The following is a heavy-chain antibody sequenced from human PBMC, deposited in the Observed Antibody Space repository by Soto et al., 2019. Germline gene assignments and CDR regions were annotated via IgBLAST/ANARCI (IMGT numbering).Heavy chain of an antibody. CDR1: GFTFSSYA. CDR3: AKDMFIFDMTGLHDCTNGVCYSADRTGYYYYGMDV. V-gene: IGHV3-23*01. J-gene: IGHJ6*02. Sequence: EVQLLESGGGLVQPGGSLRLSCAASGFTFSSYAMSWVRQAPGKGLEWVSAISGSGGSTYYADSVKGRFTISRDNSKNTLYLQMNSLRAEDTAVYYCAKDMFIFDMTGLHDCTNGVCYSADRTGYYYYGMDVWGQGTTVTVSS. CDR2: ISGSGGST. D-gene: IGHD2-8*01.